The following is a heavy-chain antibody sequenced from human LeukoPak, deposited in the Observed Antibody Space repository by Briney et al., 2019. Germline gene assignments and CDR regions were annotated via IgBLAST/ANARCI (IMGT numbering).Heavy chain of an antibody. CDR2: INHSGST. Sequence: PSETLSLTCAVYGGSFSGYYWSWIRQPPGKGLEGIGEINHSGSTNYNPSLKSRVTISVDTSKNQFSLKLSSVTAADTAVYYCARSRPRVGFDYWGQGTLVTVSS. CDR3: ARSRPRVGFDY. V-gene: IGHV4-34*01. CDR1: GGSFSGYY. J-gene: IGHJ4*02. D-gene: IGHD1-26*01.